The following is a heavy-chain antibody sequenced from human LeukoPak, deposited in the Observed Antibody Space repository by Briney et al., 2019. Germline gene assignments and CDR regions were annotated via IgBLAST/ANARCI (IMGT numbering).Heavy chain of an antibody. CDR3: ARVSQVVAAYINDLDY. J-gene: IGHJ4*02. CDR1: GGSISSYY. D-gene: IGHD2-15*01. CDR2: IYNSGIT. V-gene: IGHV4-4*07. Sequence: PSETLSLTCTVSGGSISSYYWSWIRQPAGKGLEWIGRIYNSGITNYNPSLKSRVTMSVDTSKNQFSLKLSSVTAADTAVYYCARVSQVVAAYINDLDYWGQGTLVTVSS.